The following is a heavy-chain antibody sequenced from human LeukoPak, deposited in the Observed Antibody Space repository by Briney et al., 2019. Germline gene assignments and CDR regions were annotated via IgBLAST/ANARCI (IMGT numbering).Heavy chain of an antibody. CDR3: ARGPTLIGVAGTWPLDY. CDR2: ISTGNTYK. CDR1: GFTFSDYA. J-gene: IGHJ4*02. D-gene: IGHD6-19*01. Sequence: PGGSLRLSCAPSGFTFSDYAMKWARHAPGKGLEWVSSISTGNTYKYYGDSVKGRFTISRDNTRNSLYLQMSVLRAEDTAVYYCARGPTLIGVAGTWPLDYWGQGTLVIVSS. V-gene: IGHV3-21*04.